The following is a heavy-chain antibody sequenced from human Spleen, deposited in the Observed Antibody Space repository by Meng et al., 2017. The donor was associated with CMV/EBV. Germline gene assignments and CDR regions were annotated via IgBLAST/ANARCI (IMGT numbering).Heavy chain of an antibody. V-gene: IGHV4-34*01. J-gene: IGHJ5*02. Sequence: GSFSGYYWSWIRQRPGQGLEWIGEIKHSGSTNYNPSLKSRVTISIDTSKNQFSLKLSSVTAADTAVYYCASTGELLVEGGHNWFDPWGQGTLVTVSS. D-gene: IGHD1-26*01. CDR1: GSFSGYY. CDR2: IKHSGST. CDR3: ASTGELLVEGGHNWFDP.